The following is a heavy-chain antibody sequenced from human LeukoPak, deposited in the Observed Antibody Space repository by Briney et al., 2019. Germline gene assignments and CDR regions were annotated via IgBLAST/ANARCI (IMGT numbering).Heavy chain of an antibody. CDR2: ISSSSSTI. CDR1: GFTFSSYS. Sequence: GGSLRLSCAASGFTFSSYSMNWVRQAPGKGLEWFSYISSSSSTIYYADSVKGRFTISRDNAKNSLYLQMNSLRAEDTAVYYCARDESYYYDSSYFDYWGQGTLVTVSS. D-gene: IGHD3-22*01. V-gene: IGHV3-48*01. J-gene: IGHJ4*02. CDR3: ARDESYYYDSSYFDY.